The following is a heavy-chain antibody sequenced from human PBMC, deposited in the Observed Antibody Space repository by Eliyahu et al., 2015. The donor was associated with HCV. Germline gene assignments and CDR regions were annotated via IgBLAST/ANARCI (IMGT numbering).Heavy chain of an antibody. CDR2: ITPIFGTA. V-gene: IGHV1-69*01. D-gene: IGHD2/OR15-2a*01. J-gene: IGHJ4*02. CDR1: GGTFSSHA. CDR3: ARGLDSNTYYYFF. Sequence: QVQLVQSGAEVKKPGSSVKVSCKASGGTFSSHAISWVRQAPGQGPEWMGGITPIFGTANYAQKFQGRVTITADESTSTAYMELSSLRSEDTAVYFCARGLDSNTYYYFFWGQGTLVTVSS.